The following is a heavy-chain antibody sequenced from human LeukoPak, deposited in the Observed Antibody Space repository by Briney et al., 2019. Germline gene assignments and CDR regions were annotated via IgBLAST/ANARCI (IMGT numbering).Heavy chain of an antibody. CDR1: GFTFSNAW. J-gene: IGHJ3*02. D-gene: IGHD2-21*02. V-gene: IGHV3-15*01. CDR2: IKSKTDGGTT. CDR3: TTDSRAGDYDAFDI. Sequence: GGSLRLSCAASGFTFSNAWMSWVRQAPGKGLEWVGRIKSKTDGGTTDYAEPVKGRFTISRDDSKNTLYLQMNSLKTEDTAVYYCTTDSRAGDYDAFDIWGQGTMVTVSS.